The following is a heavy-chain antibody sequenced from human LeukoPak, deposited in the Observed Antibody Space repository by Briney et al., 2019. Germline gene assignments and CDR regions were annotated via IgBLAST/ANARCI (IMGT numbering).Heavy chain of an antibody. D-gene: IGHD3-3*01. CDR3: AKDLTIFGVVIIRTSDY. CDR2: ISGSGGST. Sequence: PGGSLRLSCAASGFTFSSYAMSWVRQAPGKGLEWVSAISGSGGSTYYADSVKGRFTISRDNSKNTLYLQMNSLRAEDTAVYYCAKDLTIFGVVIIRTSDYWGQGTLVTVSS. V-gene: IGHV3-23*01. CDR1: GFTFSSYA. J-gene: IGHJ4*02.